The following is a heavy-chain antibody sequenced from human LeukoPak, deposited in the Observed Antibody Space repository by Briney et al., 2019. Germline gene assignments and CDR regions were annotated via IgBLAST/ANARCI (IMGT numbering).Heavy chain of an antibody. CDR1: GFTFSSYA. CDR2: ISYDGSNK. D-gene: IGHD3-3*01. Sequence: GGSLRLSCAASGFTFSSYAMQWVRQAPGKGLEWVAVISYDGSNKYYADSVKGRFTISRDNSKNTLYLQMNSLRAEDTAVYYCARDTPHYDFWSGYYYGMDVWGQGTTVTVSS. CDR3: ARDTPHYDFWSGYYYGMDV. V-gene: IGHV3-30-3*01. J-gene: IGHJ6*02.